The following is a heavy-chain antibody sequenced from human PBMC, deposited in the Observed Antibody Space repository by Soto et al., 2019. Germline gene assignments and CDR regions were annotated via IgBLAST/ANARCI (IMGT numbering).Heavy chain of an antibody. CDR2: IWYDGSNK. J-gene: IGHJ6*02. CDR3: ARDILRYFDWFHKMGYYYYGMDV. D-gene: IGHD3-9*01. Sequence: GGSLRLSCAASGFTFSSYGMHWVRQAPGKGLEWVAVIWYDGSNKYYADSVKGRFTISRDNSKNTLYLQMNSLRAEDTAVYYCARDILRYFDWFHKMGYYYYGMDVWGQGTTVTVSS. V-gene: IGHV3-33*01. CDR1: GFTFSSYG.